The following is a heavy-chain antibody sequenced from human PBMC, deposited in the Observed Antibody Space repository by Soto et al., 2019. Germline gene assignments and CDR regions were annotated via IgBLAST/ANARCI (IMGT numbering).Heavy chain of an antibody. CDR3: ARAPYDSSGYYDY. V-gene: IGHV3-21*01. D-gene: IGHD3-22*01. CDR1: GFTFSSYS. Sequence: EVQLVESGGGLVKPGGSLRLSCAASGFTFSSYSMNWIRQAPGKGLEWVSSISSSSSYIYYADSVKGRFTISRDNAKNSLYLQMNSQRAEDTAVYYCARAPYDSSGYYDYWGQGTLVTVSS. J-gene: IGHJ4*02. CDR2: ISSSSSYI.